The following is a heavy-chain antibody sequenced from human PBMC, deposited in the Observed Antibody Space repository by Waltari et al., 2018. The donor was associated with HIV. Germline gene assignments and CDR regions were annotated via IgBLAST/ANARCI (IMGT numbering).Heavy chain of an antibody. V-gene: IGHV4-31*03. CDR1: GGSISSGGYY. Sequence: QVQLQESGPGLVKPSQTLSLTCTVSGGSISSGGYYWSWIRQNPGKGLEWLGYSYYSVSTYDNPSLKSRVTISVDTSKNQFSLKLSSVTAADTAVYYCARSSDENYYDSSGYFQHWGQGTLVTVSS. CDR2: SYYSVST. CDR3: ARSSDENYYDSSGYFQH. J-gene: IGHJ1*01. D-gene: IGHD3-22*01.